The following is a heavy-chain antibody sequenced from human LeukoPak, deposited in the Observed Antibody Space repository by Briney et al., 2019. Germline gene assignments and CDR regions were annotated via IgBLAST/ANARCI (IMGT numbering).Heavy chain of an antibody. CDR2: ISSSGSNK. J-gene: IGHJ1*01. CDR3: ARQALREFIITCFFS. Sequence: GGSLRLSCAASGFRFSKYSMDWVRQAPGKGLEWVSSISSSGSNKYHADSLKGRISISRDNAKNSLYLQMDSLRAEDTAVYYCARQALREFIITCFFSGGRGPRATV. D-gene: IGHD3-16*01. V-gene: IGHV3-21*01. CDR1: GFRFSKYS.